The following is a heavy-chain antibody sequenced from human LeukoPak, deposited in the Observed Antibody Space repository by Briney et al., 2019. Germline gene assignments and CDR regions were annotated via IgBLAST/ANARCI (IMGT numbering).Heavy chain of an antibody. CDR1: GYSFTSYW. Sequence: GESLKISCKGSGYSFTSYWIGWVRQMPGKGLEWMGIIYPGDSDTRYRPSFQGHVTISADKSISTAYLQWSSLKASDTAMYYCVRSPNYDSLFDYWGQGTLVTVSS. CDR2: IYPGDSDT. CDR3: VRSPNYDSLFDY. D-gene: IGHD3-22*01. J-gene: IGHJ4*02. V-gene: IGHV5-51*01.